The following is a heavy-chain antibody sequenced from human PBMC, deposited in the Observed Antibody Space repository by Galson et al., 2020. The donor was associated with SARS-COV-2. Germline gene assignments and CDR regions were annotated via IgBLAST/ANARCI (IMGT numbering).Heavy chain of an antibody. CDR3: ARSRHSSSSLDYYYYYGMDV. V-gene: IGHV3-48*02. CDR1: GFSLSSYS. CDR2: VSSSGDTI. J-gene: IGHJ6*02. Sequence: GGSLRLSCAASGFSLSSYSMNWVRQAPGKGLEWVSYVSSSGDTIYYADSVTGRSTISRDTAKNSLFLQMNSVTDGDTAVYYCARSRHSSSSLDYYYYYGMDVWGQGTTVTVSS. D-gene: IGHD6-6*01.